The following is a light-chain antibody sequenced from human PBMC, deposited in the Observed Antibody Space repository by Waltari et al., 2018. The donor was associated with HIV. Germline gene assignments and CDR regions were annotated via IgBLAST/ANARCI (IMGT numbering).Light chain of an antibody. CDR2: GNS. CDR1: RSNIGAGYD. CDR3: QSYDSSLSGSGV. J-gene: IGLJ3*02. Sequence: QSVLTQPPSVSGAPGQRVTIPCTGSRSNIGAGYDVPWYQQLPGTAPKLLIYGNSNRPSGVPDLFSCSKSGTSASLAITGLQAEDEADYYCQSYDSSLSGSGVFGGGTKLTVL. V-gene: IGLV1-40*01.